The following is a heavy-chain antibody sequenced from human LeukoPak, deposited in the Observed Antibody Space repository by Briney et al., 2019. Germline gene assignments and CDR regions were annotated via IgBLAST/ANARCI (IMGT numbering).Heavy chain of an antibody. J-gene: IGHJ6*02. CDR2: ISYDGSNK. Sequence: GGSLRLSCAASGFTFSSYAMHWVRQAPGKGLEWVAVISYDGSNKYYADSVKGRFTISRDNSKNTLYLQMNSLRAEDTAVYYCARTLWFGEPRMDVWGQGTTVTVSS. D-gene: IGHD3-10*01. V-gene: IGHV3-30-3*01. CDR3: ARTLWFGEPRMDV. CDR1: GFTFSSYA.